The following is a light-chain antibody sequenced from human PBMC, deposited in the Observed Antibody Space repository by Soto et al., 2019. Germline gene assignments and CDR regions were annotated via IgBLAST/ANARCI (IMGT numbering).Light chain of an antibody. CDR3: QQYNSYSHT. CDR1: QSISSW. J-gene: IGKJ4*01. Sequence: DLQMTHSPSTLAASVGDRVTMIFRASQSISSWLAWYQQKPGKAPRVLIYDASSLKSGVPSRFSGSGSGTEFTLTISSLQPDDFATYYCQQYNSYSHTFGGGTKVDIK. V-gene: IGKV1-5*02. CDR2: DAS.